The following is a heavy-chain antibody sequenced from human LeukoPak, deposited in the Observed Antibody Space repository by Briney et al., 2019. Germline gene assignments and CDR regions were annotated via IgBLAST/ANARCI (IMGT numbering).Heavy chain of an antibody. CDR1: GFTFTSSA. V-gene: IGHV1-58*02. CDR2: IVVGSGNT. Sequence: GASVKVSCKASGFTFTSSAMQWVRQARGQRLEWIGWIVVGSGNTNYAQKFQERVTITRDMSTSTAYMELSSLRSEDAAVYYCAAAVVVVVAANSPLDYWGQGTLVTVSS. J-gene: IGHJ4*02. CDR3: AAAVVVVVAANSPLDY. D-gene: IGHD2-15*01.